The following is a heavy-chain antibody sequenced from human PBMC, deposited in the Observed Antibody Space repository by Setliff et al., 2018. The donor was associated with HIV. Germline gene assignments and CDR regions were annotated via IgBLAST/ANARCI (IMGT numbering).Heavy chain of an antibody. Sequence: PSETLSLTCTVSGGSISTYYWSWIRQAPGKGLEWIGYIYYTGSTNYNPALKSRVTMSVDAANNQFSLSVTSVTAADTAVYYCGRLFRGSSNKEKTDSWGQGMLVTVSS. J-gene: IGHJ4*02. CDR3: GRLFRGSSNKEKTDS. CDR1: GGSISTYY. V-gene: IGHV4-59*03. CDR2: IYYTGST. D-gene: IGHD2-2*01.